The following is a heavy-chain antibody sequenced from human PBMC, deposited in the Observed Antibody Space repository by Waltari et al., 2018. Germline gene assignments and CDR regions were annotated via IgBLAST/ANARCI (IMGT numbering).Heavy chain of an antibody. CDR3: ARAFDSYYFYYLDV. Sequence: QVQLQEWGAGLLKPSETLSLTCVVSGGSFSNFYWGWIRQPPGKGLEWIGEVNHSENTNYNPCLKSRVTISLDTSKKQFSLKMRSVTAADTAVYFCARAFDSYYFYYLDVWGEGTTVIVSS. CDR2: VNHSENT. CDR1: GGSFSNFY. V-gene: IGHV4-34*01. J-gene: IGHJ6*03.